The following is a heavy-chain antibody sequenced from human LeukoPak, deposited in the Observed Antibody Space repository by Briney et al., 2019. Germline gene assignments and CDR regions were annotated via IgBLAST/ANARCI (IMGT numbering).Heavy chain of an antibody. D-gene: IGHD3-9*01. CDR2: INPSGGST. V-gene: IGHV1-46*01. Sequence: ASVTVSCKASGYTFTSYYMHWVRQAPGQGLEWMGIINPSGGSTSYAQKFQGRVTMTRDTSTSTVYMELSSLRSEDTAVYYCAREGRVDWLLPENYGMDVWGKGTTVTVSS. CDR1: GYTFTSYY. J-gene: IGHJ6*04. CDR3: AREGRVDWLLPENYGMDV.